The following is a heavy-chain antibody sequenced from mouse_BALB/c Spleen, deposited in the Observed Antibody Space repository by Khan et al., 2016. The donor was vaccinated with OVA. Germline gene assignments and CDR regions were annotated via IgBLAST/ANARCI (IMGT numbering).Heavy chain of an antibody. Sequence: VQPQQSGPELVKPGASVKISCKASGYSFTGYFMNWVMRSHGKSLEWIGRINPHIGETFYNQKFKGKATLTVDESSSTAHMELRSLASEDSAVYYCARIYGSDFDYWGQGTTLTVSS. CDR1: GYSFTGYF. CDR2: INPHIGET. J-gene: IGHJ2*01. V-gene: IGHV1-20*02. CDR3: ARIYGSDFDY. D-gene: IGHD1-1*01.